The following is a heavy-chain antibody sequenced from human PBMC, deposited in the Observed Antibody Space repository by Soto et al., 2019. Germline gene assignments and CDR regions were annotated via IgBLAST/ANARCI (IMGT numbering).Heavy chain of an antibody. CDR1: GFTVSSNY. CDR3: AREVPTYYYDSSGYEGANWFDP. D-gene: IGHD3-22*01. Sequence: GGSLRLSCAASGFTVSSNYMSWVRQAPGRGLEWASVIYSGGSTYYADSVKGRFTISRDNSKNTLYLQMNSLRAEDTAVYYCAREVPTYYYDSSGYEGANWFDPWGQGTLVTVSS. CDR2: IYSGGST. J-gene: IGHJ5*02. V-gene: IGHV3-53*01.